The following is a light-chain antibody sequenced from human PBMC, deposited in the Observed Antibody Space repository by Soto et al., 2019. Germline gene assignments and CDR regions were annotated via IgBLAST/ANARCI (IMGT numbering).Light chain of an antibody. CDR1: NSDVGGYNY. J-gene: IGLJ1*01. V-gene: IGLV2-14*01. CDR2: DVS. Sequence: ALTQPASVSWSPGQSITISCTGTNSDVGGYNYVSWYQQHPGKAPKLMIYDVSNRPSGVSNRFSGSKSGNTASLTISGLQAEDEADYYCSSYTSSSTRCVFGTGTKVTVL. CDR3: SSYTSSSTRCV.